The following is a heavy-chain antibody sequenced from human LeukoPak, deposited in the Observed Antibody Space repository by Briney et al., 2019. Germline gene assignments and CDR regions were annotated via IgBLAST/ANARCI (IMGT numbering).Heavy chain of an antibody. CDR2: IYYSGST. CDR1: AGSISSSSYS. V-gene: IGHV4-39*07. J-gene: IGHJ4*02. Sequence: SETLSLTCTVSAGSISSSSYSWGWIRQPPGKGLEWIGSIYYSGSTYYNPSLKSRVTISVDTSKNQFSLKLSSVTAADTAVYYCARGVARSSKFHFSYYFDYWGQGTLVTVSS. D-gene: IGHD6-6*01. CDR3: ARGVARSSKFHFSYYFDY.